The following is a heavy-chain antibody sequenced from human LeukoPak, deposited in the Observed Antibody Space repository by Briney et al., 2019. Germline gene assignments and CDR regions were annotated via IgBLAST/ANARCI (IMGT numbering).Heavy chain of an antibody. Sequence: SETLSLTCTVSGGSISSYYWSWIRQPPGKGLEWIGYIYYSGSTNYNPSLKSRVTISVDTSKNQFSLKLSAVTTADKAVYYCATSTTVTTDYFDYWGQGTLVTVSS. J-gene: IGHJ4*02. D-gene: IGHD4-17*01. CDR1: GGSISSYY. CDR2: IYYSGST. V-gene: IGHV4-59*08. CDR3: ATSTTVTTDYFDY.